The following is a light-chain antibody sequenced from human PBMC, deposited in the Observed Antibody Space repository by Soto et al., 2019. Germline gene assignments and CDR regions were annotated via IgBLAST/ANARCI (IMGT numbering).Light chain of an antibody. CDR1: RDISNS. CDR2: KAS. V-gene: IGKV1-16*02. CDR3: QQSNSYPYT. J-gene: IGKJ2*01. Sequence: DIQMTQSPSSLSASVGDTVTITCRASRDISNSLAWFQRKPGKAPKSLIYKASNLHSGVPSKFGGSGSGTAFNLTISSLQPEYFATYYCQQSNSYPYTFGQGTKLEIK.